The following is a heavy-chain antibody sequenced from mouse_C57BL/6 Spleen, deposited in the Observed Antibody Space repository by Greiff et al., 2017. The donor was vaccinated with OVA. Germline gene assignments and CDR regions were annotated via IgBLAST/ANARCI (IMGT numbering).Heavy chain of an antibody. CDR1: GYAFSSYW. Sequence: QVQLQQSGAELVKPGASVKISCKASGYAFSSYWLNWVKQRPGKGLEWIGQIYPGDGDTNYNGKFKGKATLTADKSSSTAYMQLSSLTSEDSAVYFCAKAYGYDGYWYFDVWGTGTTVTVSS. J-gene: IGHJ1*03. D-gene: IGHD2-2*01. CDR3: AKAYGYDGYWYFDV. CDR2: IYPGDGDT. V-gene: IGHV1-80*01.